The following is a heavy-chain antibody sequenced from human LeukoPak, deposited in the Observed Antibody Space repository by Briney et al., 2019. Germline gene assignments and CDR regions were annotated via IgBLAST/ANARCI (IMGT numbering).Heavy chain of an antibody. CDR3: ARVFGIDWSFDY. Sequence: PSETLSLTCAVYGGSFSGYYWSWIRQPPGKVLEWIGEINHSGSTNYNPSLKSRVTISVDTSKNQFSLKLSSVTAADTAVYYCARVFGIDWSFDYWGQGTLVTVSS. CDR1: GGSFSGYY. CDR2: INHSGST. J-gene: IGHJ4*02. V-gene: IGHV4-34*01. D-gene: IGHD3-9*01.